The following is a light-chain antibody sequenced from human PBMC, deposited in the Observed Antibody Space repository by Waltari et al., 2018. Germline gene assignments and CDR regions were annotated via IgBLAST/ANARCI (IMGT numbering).Light chain of an antibody. CDR1: SSDVGAYNY. CDR2: DFS. CDR3: SSYISSSTLEL. J-gene: IGLJ2*01. V-gene: IGLV2-14*03. Sequence: QSALTQPASVSGSPGQSITISCTGTSSDVGAYNYVSWYQQNPGKAPKLMIFDFSNRPSGFSNRFSVSKSANTASLTISGLQAEDEAGYYCSSYISSSTLELFGGGTSLTVL.